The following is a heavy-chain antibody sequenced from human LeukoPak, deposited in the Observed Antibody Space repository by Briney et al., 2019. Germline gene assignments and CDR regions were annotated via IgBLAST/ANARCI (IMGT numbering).Heavy chain of an antibody. V-gene: IGHV3-23*01. Sequence: GGSLRLSCAASGFTFSSYWMSWVRQAPGKGLEWVSGIGGSSIGHSTHYADSVKGRFTISRDNSKNMAYLQMDSLRAEDTALYYCARDSGWLRYHDWGQGALVTVSS. D-gene: IGHD5-12*01. J-gene: IGHJ4*02. CDR1: GFTFSSYW. CDR2: IGGSSIGHST. CDR3: ARDSGWLRYHD.